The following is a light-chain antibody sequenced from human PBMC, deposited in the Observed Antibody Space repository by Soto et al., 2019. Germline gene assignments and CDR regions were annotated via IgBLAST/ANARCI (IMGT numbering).Light chain of an antibody. J-gene: IGLJ2*01. V-gene: IGLV1-40*01. CDR1: SSNIGAGYD. CDR2: GNS. CDR3: QSYDSSLSGGVV. Sequence: QSVLTQPPPVSGAPGQRVTISCTGSSSNIGAGYDVHWYQQLPGTAPKLLIYGNSNRPSGVPDRFSGSKSGTSASLAITGLQAEDEADYYCQSYDSSLSGGVVFGGGTKLTVL.